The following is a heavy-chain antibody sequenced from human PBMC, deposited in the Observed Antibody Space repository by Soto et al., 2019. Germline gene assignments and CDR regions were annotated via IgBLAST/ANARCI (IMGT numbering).Heavy chain of an antibody. D-gene: IGHD3-10*01. CDR2: ISAYNGNR. Sequence: QVPLVQSGAEVKQPGASVKVSCKASGYSFTSYGISWVRQAPGQGLEWMGWISAYNGNRKYAQKFQGRVTMTTDTSTSTAYMELRSLRSDDTAVYYCARDLGGVPDYWGQGTLVTVSS. CDR1: GYSFTSYG. J-gene: IGHJ4*02. V-gene: IGHV1-18*01. CDR3: ARDLGGVPDY.